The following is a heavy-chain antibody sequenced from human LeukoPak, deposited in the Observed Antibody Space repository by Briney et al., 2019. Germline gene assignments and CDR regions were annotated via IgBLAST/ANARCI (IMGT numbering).Heavy chain of an antibody. D-gene: IGHD3-10*01. CDR3: ARESGFGALFPHCMDV. Sequence: GGSLSLSCAASGFTVSSNYMSWVRQAPGKGLEWVSVIYSGGSTYYADSVKGRFTISRDNSKNTLYLQMNSLRAEDTAVYYCARESGFGALFPHCMDVWGQGTTVTVSS. V-gene: IGHV3-53*01. CDR2: IYSGGST. CDR1: GFTVSSNY. J-gene: IGHJ6*02.